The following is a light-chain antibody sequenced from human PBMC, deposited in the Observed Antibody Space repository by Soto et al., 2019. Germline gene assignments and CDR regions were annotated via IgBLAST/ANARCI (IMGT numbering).Light chain of an antibody. CDR3: QQSYNSPYT. Sequence: DIQMTQSPSSLSASLGDRVTITCRASQSINIYLNWYQQEEGKAPKLLIYAATSLQSGVPSRFSGSGSGTEFTLTISSLQPGDFATYYCQQSYNSPYTFGLGTKLQIK. CDR1: QSINIY. CDR2: AAT. J-gene: IGKJ2*01. V-gene: IGKV1-39*01.